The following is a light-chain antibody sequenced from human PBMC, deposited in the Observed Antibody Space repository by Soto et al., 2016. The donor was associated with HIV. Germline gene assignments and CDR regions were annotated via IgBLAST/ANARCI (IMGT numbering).Light chain of an antibody. CDR2: AAS. Sequence: DIQMTQSPSSLSASVGDRVTITCRASQAIRNDLAWYQQKPGKAPKRLIFAASSLQSGVPSRFSGSGSGTEFTLTINSLRAEDFATYYCLQHNTYPRTFGQGTRVDVK. CDR1: QAIRND. CDR3: LQHNTYPRT. J-gene: IGKJ1*01. V-gene: IGKV1-17*01.